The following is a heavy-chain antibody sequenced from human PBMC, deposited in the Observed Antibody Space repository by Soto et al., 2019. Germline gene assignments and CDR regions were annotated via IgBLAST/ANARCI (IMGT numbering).Heavy chain of an antibody. CDR1: GYTFTGYY. V-gene: IGHV1-2*04. D-gene: IGHD2-15*01. J-gene: IGHJ5*02. CDR2: INPNSGGT. Sequence: GASVKVSCKASGYTFTGYYMHWVRQAPGQGLEWMGWINPNSGGTNYAQKFQGWVTMTRDTSISTAYMELSRLRSDDTAVYYCARDLGYCSGGSCYFWFDPWGQGNLVTVSS. CDR3: ARDLGYCSGGSCYFWFDP.